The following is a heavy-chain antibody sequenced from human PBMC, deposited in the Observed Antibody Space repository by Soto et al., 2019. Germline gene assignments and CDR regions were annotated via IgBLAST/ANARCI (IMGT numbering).Heavy chain of an antibody. D-gene: IGHD3-10*01. CDR3: AKDFTALWFGELDY. Sequence: GGSLRLSCAGSGFTFSSYGMHWVRQAPGKGLEWVAVISYDGSNKYYADSVKGRFTISRDNSKNTLYLQMNSLRAEDTAVYYCAKDFTALWFGELDYWGQGTLVTVSS. CDR2: ISYDGSNK. J-gene: IGHJ4*02. CDR1: GFTFSSYG. V-gene: IGHV3-30*18.